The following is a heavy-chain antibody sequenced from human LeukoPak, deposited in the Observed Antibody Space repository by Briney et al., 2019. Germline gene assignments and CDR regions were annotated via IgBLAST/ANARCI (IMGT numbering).Heavy chain of an antibody. D-gene: IGHD3-3*01. J-gene: IGHJ4*02. CDR3: TKDNSNYDFWSGRGFDS. CDR1: GFTFDDYA. V-gene: IGHV3-9*01. CDR2: INWNSGNI. Sequence: GGSLRLSCAASGFTFDDYAMHWVRQAPGKGLEWVSGINWNSGNIGYADSVKGRFTISRDNAKNSLHLQMDSLSVEDTALYLCTKDNSNYDFWSGRGFDSWGQGTLVTVSS.